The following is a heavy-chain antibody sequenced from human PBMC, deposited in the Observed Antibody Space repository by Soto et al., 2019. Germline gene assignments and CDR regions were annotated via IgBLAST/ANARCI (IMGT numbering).Heavy chain of an antibody. Sequence: EIQLLESGGGLVQPGGSLRLACEASGFSFSSYALRWVRQAPGRGLEWVSGISGGGISTYYADSVKGRFTISRDKSKNTLYLQMNSLRAEDTAVYYCAKYFSSWSGTYFDYWGQGTLVTVSS. CDR2: ISGGGIST. CDR3: AKYFSSWSGTYFDY. CDR1: GFSFSSYA. D-gene: IGHD6-13*01. J-gene: IGHJ4*02. V-gene: IGHV3-23*01.